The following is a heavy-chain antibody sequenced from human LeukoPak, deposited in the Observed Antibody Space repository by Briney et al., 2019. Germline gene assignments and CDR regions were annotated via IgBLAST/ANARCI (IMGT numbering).Heavy chain of an antibody. D-gene: IGHD3-10*01. CDR3: TRTYYYGSGSYWVFDY. CDR1: GFTFSGSA. J-gene: IGHJ4*02. CDR2: IGSKANSYAT. V-gene: IGHV3-73*01. Sequence: GGSLRLSCAASGFTFSGSAMHWVRQASGKGLEWVGRIGSKANSYATAYAASVKGRFTISRDDSKNTAYLQMNSLKTEDTAVYYCTRTYYYGSGSYWVFDYWGQGTLVTVSS.